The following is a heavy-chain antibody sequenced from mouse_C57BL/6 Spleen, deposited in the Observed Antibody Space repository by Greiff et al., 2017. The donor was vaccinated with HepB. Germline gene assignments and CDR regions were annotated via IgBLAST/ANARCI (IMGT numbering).Heavy chain of an antibody. CDR2: GQGLEWIG. CDR3: SEYSAVYYCAIYYGSSYGFAY. J-gene: IGHJ3*01. V-gene: IGHV1-87*01. CDR1: YTFSRRVH. D-gene: IGHD1-1*01. Sequence: VKLQESGPELARPWASVKISCQAFYTFSRRVHFAIRDTNYWMQWVKQRPGQGLEWIGAIYPGNGDTSYNQKFQGKATLTADKSSSADYMQLSSLTSEYSAVYYCAIYYGSSYGFAYWGQGTLVTVSA.